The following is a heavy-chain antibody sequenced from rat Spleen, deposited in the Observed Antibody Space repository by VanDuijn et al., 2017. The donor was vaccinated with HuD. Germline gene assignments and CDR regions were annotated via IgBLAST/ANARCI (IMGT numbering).Heavy chain of an antibody. CDR1: GYSITSSYE. CDR3: ARVYDGTHYYDDY. D-gene: IGHD1-12*02. J-gene: IGHJ2*01. Sequence: QLQESGPGLVKPSQSLSLTCSVTGYSITSSYEWTWIRKFPGNKLEWMGYINSAGSTNYNPSLKSRLSIIRDTSKNQFFLQVNSVTTEDTATYYCARVYDGTHYYDDYWGQGVMVTVPS. V-gene: IGHV3-3*01. CDR2: INSAGST.